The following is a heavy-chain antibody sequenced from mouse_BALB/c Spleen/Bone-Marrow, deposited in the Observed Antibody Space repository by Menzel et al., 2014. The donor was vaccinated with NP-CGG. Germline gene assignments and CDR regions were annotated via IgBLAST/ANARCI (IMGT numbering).Heavy chain of an antibody. CDR3: ARDINYDIYWYFDV. D-gene: IGHD2-4*01. J-gene: IGHJ1*01. Sequence: EVQGVESGGGLVQPGGSLRLSCATSGFTFTDYYMSWVRQPPGEALEWLGFIRNKAKGYTTEYSASVKGRFTISRDNSQSILYLKMNTLRAKDSASYYCARDINYDIYWYFDVWGAGTTVTVSS. V-gene: IGHV7-3*02. CDR1: GFTFTDYY. CDR2: IRNKAKGYTT.